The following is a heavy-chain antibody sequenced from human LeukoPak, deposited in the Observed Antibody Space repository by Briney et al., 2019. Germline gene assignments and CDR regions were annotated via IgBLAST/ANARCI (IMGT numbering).Heavy chain of an antibody. Sequence: SETLSPTCTVSGGSISSYYWSWIRQPAGKGLEWIGRIYTSGSTNYNPSLKSRVTMSVDTSKNQFSLKLSSVTAADTAVYYCAREVGYYGSGSYPFDYWGQGTLVTVSS. V-gene: IGHV4-4*07. CDR3: AREVGYYGSGSYPFDY. J-gene: IGHJ4*02. CDR2: IYTSGST. D-gene: IGHD3-10*01. CDR1: GGSISSYY.